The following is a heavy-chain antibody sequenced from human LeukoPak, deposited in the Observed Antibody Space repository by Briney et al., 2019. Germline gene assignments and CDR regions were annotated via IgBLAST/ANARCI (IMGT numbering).Heavy chain of an antibody. V-gene: IGHV3-11*01. CDR3: ARVALFNWFDS. D-gene: IGHD2-15*01. J-gene: IGHJ5*01. CDR1: GFTFSGFY. Sequence: PGGSLTLSCAASGFTFSGFYMTWIRQAPGKGLEWVSYISNSGSFINYADSVKGRFTIFRDNAKNSLYLQMSSLRAEDTALYYCARVALFNWFDSWGQGTLVTVS. CDR2: ISNSGSFI.